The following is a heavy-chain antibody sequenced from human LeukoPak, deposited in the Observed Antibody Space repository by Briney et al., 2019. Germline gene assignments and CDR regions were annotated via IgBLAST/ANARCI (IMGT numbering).Heavy chain of an antibody. J-gene: IGHJ4*02. CDR2: ISGSGGST. D-gene: IGHD3-16*02. Sequence: GGSLRLSCAASGFPFSSYWMSWVRQAPGKGLEWVSAISGSGGSTYYADSVKGRFTISRDNSKNTLYLQMNSLRAEDTAVYYCAKDRPEGLYDYVWGSYRPYYFDYWGQGTLVTVSS. CDR1: GFPFSSYW. CDR3: AKDRPEGLYDYVWGSYRPYYFDY. V-gene: IGHV3-23*01.